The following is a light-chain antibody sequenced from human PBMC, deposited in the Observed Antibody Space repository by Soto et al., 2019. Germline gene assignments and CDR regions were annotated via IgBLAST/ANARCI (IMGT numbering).Light chain of an antibody. CDR3: QQYNNWRT. V-gene: IGKV3-15*01. J-gene: IGKJ1*01. Sequence: EIVMTQSPATLSVSPGERATLSCRASQSVGSNLAWYQQKPGQAPRLLIYGVATRATGIPARFSGSGSGTDFTLTVSSLQSEDFAVYYCQQYNNWRTFGQGTKVEIK. CDR2: GVA. CDR1: QSVGSN.